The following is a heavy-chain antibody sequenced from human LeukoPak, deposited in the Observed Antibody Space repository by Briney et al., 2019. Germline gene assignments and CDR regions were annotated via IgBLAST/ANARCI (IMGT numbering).Heavy chain of an antibody. Sequence: GGSLRLSCAASGFTFSSYAMSWVRQAPGKGLGWFSAISGSGGSTDYADSVKGRFTISRDNSKTTLYLQMNSLRAEDTAVYYCAKDPGLLWFGELSVYMDVWGKGTTVTVSS. CDR3: AKDPGLLWFGELSVYMDV. D-gene: IGHD3-10*01. CDR1: GFTFSSYA. V-gene: IGHV3-23*01. J-gene: IGHJ6*03. CDR2: ISGSGGST.